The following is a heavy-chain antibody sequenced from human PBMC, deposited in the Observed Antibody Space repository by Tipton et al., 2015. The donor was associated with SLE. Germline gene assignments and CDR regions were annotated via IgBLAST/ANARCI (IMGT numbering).Heavy chain of an antibody. CDR1: GFSFSSHA. J-gene: IGHJ6*02. CDR2: ISGSGGNT. CDR3: ARERRSGWPYYYYYGMDV. D-gene: IGHD6-19*01. Sequence: SLRLSCAASGFSFSSHAMSWVRQAPGKGLEWVSSISGSGGNTYAADSVKGRFTISRDNSKNTVYLQMNSLRAEDTAVYYCARERRSGWPYYYYYGMDVWGQGTTVTVSS. V-gene: IGHV3-23*01.